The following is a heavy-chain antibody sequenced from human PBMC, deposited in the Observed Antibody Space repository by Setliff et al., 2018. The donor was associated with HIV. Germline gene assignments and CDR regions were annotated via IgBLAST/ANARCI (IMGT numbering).Heavy chain of an antibody. Sequence: PGGSLRLSCAASGFTFSDYYVSWIRQAPGKGLEWVSYISSSSSYTNYADSVKGRFTISRDNAKNSLYLQMHSLRVEDTAVYYCAAVPWGHSSLIIDHWGQGTPVTVSS. CDR3: AAVPWGHSSLIIDH. V-gene: IGHV3-11*06. J-gene: IGHJ4*02. D-gene: IGHD3-16*01. CDR2: ISSSSSYT. CDR1: GFTFSDYY.